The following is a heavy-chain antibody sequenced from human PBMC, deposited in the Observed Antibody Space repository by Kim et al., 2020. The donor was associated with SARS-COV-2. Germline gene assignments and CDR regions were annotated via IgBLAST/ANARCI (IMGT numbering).Heavy chain of an antibody. Sequence: SETLSLTCTVSGGSISSSSYYWGWIRQPPGKGLEWIGSIYYSGSTYYNPSLKSRVTISVDTSKNQFSLKLSSVTAADTAVYYCARQYYYGSGSYFGSFWFDPWGQGTLVTVSS. CDR2: IYYSGST. CDR1: GGSISSSSYY. D-gene: IGHD3-10*01. CDR3: ARQYYYGSGSYFGSFWFDP. V-gene: IGHV4-39*01. J-gene: IGHJ5*02.